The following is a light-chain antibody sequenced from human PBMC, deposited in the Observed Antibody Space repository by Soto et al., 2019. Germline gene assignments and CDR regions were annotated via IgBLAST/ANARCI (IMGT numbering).Light chain of an antibody. CDR1: QSLLQINGYNY. V-gene: IGKV2-28*01. Sequence: DIVMTQSPLSLPVTPGEPASISCRSSQSLLQINGYNYLDWYLQKPGQSPQLLIYLGSNRASGVPDRFSGSGSGTDFTLKISRVEAEDVGVYYCMQALQTPPWTFGQGTRVEIK. CDR3: MQALQTPPWT. CDR2: LGS. J-gene: IGKJ1*01.